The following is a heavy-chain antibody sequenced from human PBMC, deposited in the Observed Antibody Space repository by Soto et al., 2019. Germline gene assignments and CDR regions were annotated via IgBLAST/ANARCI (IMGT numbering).Heavy chain of an antibody. CDR1: GYTFTRYA. J-gene: IGHJ4*01. CDR3: ARGYYHHSRSPVDY. CDR2: INAGNGNT. Sequence: ASVKVSCKASGYTFTRYAMHWVREAPGQRLEWMGWINAGNGNTKYLQKFQGRVTITRDTSASTAYMELSSLRSEDTGVYYCARGYYHHSRSPVDYWGQGTLVTVPS. V-gene: IGHV1-3*01. D-gene: IGHD3-22*01.